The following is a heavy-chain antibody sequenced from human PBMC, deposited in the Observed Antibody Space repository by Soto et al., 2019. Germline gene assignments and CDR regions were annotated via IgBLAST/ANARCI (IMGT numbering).Heavy chain of an antibody. Sequence: GGSLRLSCAASGFTFRSYNMNWVRQSPGKGLDWLSYISSSSATIYYADSVKGRFTISRDNAKNSLYLQMNSLRDDDTAMYYCARGGTIAVTTIGDYWGQGTLVTVSS. D-gene: IGHD5-12*01. J-gene: IGHJ4*01. CDR3: ARGGTIAVTTIGDY. CDR1: GFTFRSYN. V-gene: IGHV3-48*02. CDR2: ISSSSATI.